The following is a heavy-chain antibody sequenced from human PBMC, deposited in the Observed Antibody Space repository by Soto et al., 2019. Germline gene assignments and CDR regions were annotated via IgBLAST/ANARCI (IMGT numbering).Heavy chain of an antibody. CDR2: ISSGGAST. J-gene: IGHJ3*02. CDR3: AKDHNGDYVGGFEM. Sequence: EVQLLESGGDLVQPGGSLRLSCAASGFTFNNYAMSWVRQAPGKGLEWVSGISSGGASTYYADSVKARFTISRDNSRNTLSLQTNSMRADDTVLYYCAKDHNGDYVGGFEMCGQGTKVTVSS. CDR1: GFTFNNYA. V-gene: IGHV3-23*01. D-gene: IGHD4-17*01.